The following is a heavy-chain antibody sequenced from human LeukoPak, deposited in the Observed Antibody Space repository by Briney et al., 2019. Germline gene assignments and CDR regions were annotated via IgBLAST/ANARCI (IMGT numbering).Heavy chain of an antibody. CDR2: MNPNSGNA. CDR3: ARFVVTATPGGDY. D-gene: IGHD2-21*02. V-gene: IGHV1-8*01. J-gene: IGHJ4*02. Sequence: GASVKVSCKASGYTFTSYEINWVRQATGQGLEWMGWMNPNSGNAGYAQKFQGRVTMTRNTSISTAYMELSSLRSEGTAVYYCARFVVTATPGGDYWGQGTLVTVSS. CDR1: GYTFTSYE.